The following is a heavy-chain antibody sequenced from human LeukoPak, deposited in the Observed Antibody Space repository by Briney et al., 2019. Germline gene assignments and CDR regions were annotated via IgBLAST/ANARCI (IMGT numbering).Heavy chain of an antibody. Sequence: PGGSLRLSCAASGFIFDDYAMHWVRQAPGKGLEWVSGISWNSGSIGYADSVKGRFTISRDNAKNSLYLQMNSLRAEDMALYYCAKDGYGGGFDYWGQGTLVTVSS. CDR3: AKDGYGGGFDY. V-gene: IGHV3-9*03. CDR2: ISWNSGSI. CDR1: GFIFDDYA. J-gene: IGHJ4*02. D-gene: IGHD3-16*01.